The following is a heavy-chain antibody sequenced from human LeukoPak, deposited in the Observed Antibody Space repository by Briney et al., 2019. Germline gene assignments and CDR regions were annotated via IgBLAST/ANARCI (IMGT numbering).Heavy chain of an antibody. Sequence: GGSLRLSCAASGFTFSNYAMNWVRQAPGKGLEWVSGIRVTDNTYYADSVKGRFTISRDNSENTLYLQMSGLRAEDTAVYYCAKGTGDMGYYFDYWGQGTLDTVSS. V-gene: IGHV3-23*01. CDR1: GFTFSNYA. CDR3: AKGTGDMGYYFDY. J-gene: IGHJ4*02. D-gene: IGHD7-27*01. CDR2: IRVTDNT.